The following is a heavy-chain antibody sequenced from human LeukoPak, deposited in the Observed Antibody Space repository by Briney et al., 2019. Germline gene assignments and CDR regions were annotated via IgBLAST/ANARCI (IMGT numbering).Heavy chain of an antibody. J-gene: IGHJ4*02. Sequence: GASVKVSCKASGYTFTNYAFSWVRQAPGQGLEWMGWISAYNGNTNYAQKLQGRVTMTTDTSTSTVYMELRSPGSDDTAVYYCARDVGEGFCSGGSCSDYWGQGTLVTVSS. V-gene: IGHV1-18*01. CDR1: GYTFTNYA. CDR3: ARDVGEGFCSGGSCSDY. D-gene: IGHD2-15*01. CDR2: ISAYNGNT.